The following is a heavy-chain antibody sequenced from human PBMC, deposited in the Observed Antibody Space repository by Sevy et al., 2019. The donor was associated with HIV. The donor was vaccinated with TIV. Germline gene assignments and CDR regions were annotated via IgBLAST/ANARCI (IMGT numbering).Heavy chain of an antibody. V-gene: IGHV3-30-3*01. J-gene: IGHJ3*02. Sequence: GGSLRLSCAASGFTFSSYAMHWVRQAPGKGLESVAVISYDGSNKYYADSVKGRFTISRDNSKNTLYLQMNSLRAEDTAVYYCARDGPGFEYYYDSSGYSGTFDIWGQGTMVTVSS. CDR3: ARDGPGFEYYYDSSGYSGTFDI. CDR1: GFTFSSYA. CDR2: ISYDGSNK. D-gene: IGHD3-22*01.